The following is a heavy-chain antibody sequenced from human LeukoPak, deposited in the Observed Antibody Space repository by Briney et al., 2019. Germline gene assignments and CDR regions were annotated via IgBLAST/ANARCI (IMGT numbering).Heavy chain of an antibody. V-gene: IGHV1-24*01. J-gene: IGHJ4*02. CDR1: GYTLTELS. D-gene: IGHD5-12*01. CDR3: AAGDPWHLLDY. Sequence: ASVKVSCKVSGYTLTELSMHWVRQAPGKGLEGMGGFDLGDGETIFAQKFQGRVTMTEDTSTDTAYMELRSLTSEDTAVYYCAAGDPWHLLDYWGQGTLVTVSS. CDR2: FDLGDGET.